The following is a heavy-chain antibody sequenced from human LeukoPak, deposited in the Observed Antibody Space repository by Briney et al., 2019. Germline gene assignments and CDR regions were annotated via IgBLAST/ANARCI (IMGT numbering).Heavy chain of an antibody. J-gene: IGHJ4*02. CDR3: VRAVGTVTYDC. V-gene: IGHV6-1*01. CDR2: TYYRSEWYN. CDR1: GDSVSSNSVA. D-gene: IGHD4-17*01. Sequence: SQTLSLTCAISGDSVSSNSVAWNWIRQSPSRGLEWLGRTYYRSEWYNDYALSVKSRITINPDTSKNQFSLQLNSVTPEDTAVYYCVRAVGTVTYDCWGQGTLVTVSS.